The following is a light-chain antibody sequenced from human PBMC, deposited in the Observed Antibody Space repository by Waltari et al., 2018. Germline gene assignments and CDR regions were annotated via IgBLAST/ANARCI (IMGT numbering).Light chain of an antibody. J-gene: IGKJ3*01. CDR1: QTVTKSY. V-gene: IGKV3-20*01. CDR2: GAS. CDR3: QQYGNSGS. Sequence: EIVLTQSPGTLSLSPGDTATLSCRASQTVTKSYLTWYQHKPGQAPRLLIYGASSRASGVPDRFSGSGSGTEFTLTISRLEPEDFAVYYCQQYGNSGSFGPGTTVDIK.